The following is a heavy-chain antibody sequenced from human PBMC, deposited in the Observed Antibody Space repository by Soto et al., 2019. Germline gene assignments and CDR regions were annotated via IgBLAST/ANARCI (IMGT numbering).Heavy chain of an antibody. D-gene: IGHD3-10*01. CDR2: IIPIFGTA. V-gene: IGHV1-69*06. J-gene: IGHJ6*02. CDR1: GGTFSSYA. CDR3: ARGRRPGSGSYYHLGYYYGMDV. Sequence: QVQLVQSGAEVKKPGSSVKVSCKASGGTFSSYAISWVRQAPGQGLEWMGGIIPIFGTANYAQKYRGRVMITADKCTRTAYMELSSLRPEDTGVYYCARGRRPGSGSYYHLGYYYGMDVWGQGTTVTVSS.